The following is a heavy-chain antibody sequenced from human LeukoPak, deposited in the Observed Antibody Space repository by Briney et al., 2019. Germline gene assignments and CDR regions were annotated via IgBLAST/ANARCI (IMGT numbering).Heavy chain of an antibody. Sequence: GGSLRLSCAASGFTFSSHWMNWVRQAPGKGLEWVANIKQGGSEIYHVDSVKGRFTISRDDAKNSLYLQMNSLRDEDTAVYYCARDRGDYWGQGTLVTVSS. CDR3: ARDRGDY. CDR2: IKQGGSEI. J-gene: IGHJ4*02. V-gene: IGHV3-7*01. CDR1: GFTFSSHW.